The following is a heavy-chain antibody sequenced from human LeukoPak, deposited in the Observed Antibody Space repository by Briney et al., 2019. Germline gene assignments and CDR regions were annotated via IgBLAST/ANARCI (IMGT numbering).Heavy chain of an antibody. CDR2: IYSSGST. V-gene: IGHV4-38-2*01. D-gene: IGHD3-3*01. CDR3: ARRKTLFWYFDY. Sequence: PSETLSLTCAVSGYSISSGYSWDWIRPSPGKGLEWIGNIYSSGSTYYNPSLKSRVTISVDTSKNQFSLSLNSVTAADTAVYYCARRKTLFWYFDYWGQGTLVTVSS. CDR1: GYSISSGYS. J-gene: IGHJ4*02.